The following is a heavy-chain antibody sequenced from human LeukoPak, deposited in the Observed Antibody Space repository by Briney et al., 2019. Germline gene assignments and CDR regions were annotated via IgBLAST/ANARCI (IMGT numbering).Heavy chain of an antibody. D-gene: IGHD3-22*01. CDR1: GGTFSSYA. J-gene: IGHJ4*02. Sequence: SLKVSCKASGGTFSSYAISWVRQAPGQGLEWMGGITPIFGTANDGQKFQGRVTITADESTSTAYMELSSLRSEDTAVYYCAAGELYDSSGYYNYWGQGTLVTVSS. CDR3: AAGELYDSSGYYNY. V-gene: IGHV1-69*13. CDR2: ITPIFGTA.